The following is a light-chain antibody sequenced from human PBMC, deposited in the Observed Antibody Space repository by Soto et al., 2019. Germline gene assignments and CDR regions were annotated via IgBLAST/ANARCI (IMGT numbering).Light chain of an antibody. Sequence: DIQMTQSPSTLSGSVGDRVTITCRARQTISSWLAWYQQKPGKAPKLLIYKASTLKSGAPSRFSGSGSGTEFTLTISSLQPDDFATYYGQHYNSYSEAFGQGTKVELK. V-gene: IGKV1-5*03. CDR1: QTISSW. CDR3: QHYNSYSEA. CDR2: KAS. J-gene: IGKJ1*01.